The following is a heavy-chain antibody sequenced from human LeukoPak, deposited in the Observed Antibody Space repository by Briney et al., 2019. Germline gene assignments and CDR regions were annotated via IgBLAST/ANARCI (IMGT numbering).Heavy chain of an antibody. D-gene: IGHD4-17*01. Sequence: GGSLRLSCAASGFTFSSYAMRWVRQAPGKGLVWVSAISGNGVVTYYADSVKGRFTISRDNSKNMVYMQMNSLRAEDTAVYYCTKGAVTTYRAFDIWGQGTMVTVSS. CDR3: TKGAVTTYRAFDI. CDR1: GFTFSSYA. J-gene: IGHJ3*02. V-gene: IGHV3-23*01. CDR2: ISGNGVVT.